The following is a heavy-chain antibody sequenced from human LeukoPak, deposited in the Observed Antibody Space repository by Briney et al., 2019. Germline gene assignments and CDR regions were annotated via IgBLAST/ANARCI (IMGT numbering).Heavy chain of an antibody. Sequence: GGSLRLSCAASGFTFSSYWMSWVRQAPGKGLEWVANINKDGGEKYYVDSVKGRFTISRDNAKNSLYLEMNSLRAEDTAVYYCLRENHDSGWSFDYWGQGTLVTVSS. CDR1: GFTFSSYW. V-gene: IGHV3-7*01. CDR2: INKDGGEK. J-gene: IGHJ4*02. CDR3: LRENHDSGWSFDY. D-gene: IGHD3-22*01.